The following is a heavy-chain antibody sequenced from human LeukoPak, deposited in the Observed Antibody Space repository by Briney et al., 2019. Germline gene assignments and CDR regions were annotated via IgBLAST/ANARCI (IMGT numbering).Heavy chain of an antibody. CDR1: GGTFSSYA. Sequence: ASVKVSCKASGGTFSSYAISWVRQAPGQGLEWMGGIIPIFGTANYAQKFQGRVTITTDESTSTACMELSSLRSEDTAVYYCASYCTDGVCYAVWGQGTLVTVSS. J-gene: IGHJ4*02. CDR3: ASYCTDGVCYAV. V-gene: IGHV1-69*05. D-gene: IGHD2-8*01. CDR2: IIPIFGTA.